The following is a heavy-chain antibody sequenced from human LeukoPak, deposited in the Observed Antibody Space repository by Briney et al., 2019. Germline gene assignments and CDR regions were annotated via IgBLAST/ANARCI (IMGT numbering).Heavy chain of an antibody. D-gene: IGHD3-3*01. CDR1: GGSISSSNW. V-gene: IGHV4-4*02. CDR3: ARTAMYYDFWSGYYTGGWFDP. CDR2: INHSGST. J-gene: IGHJ5*02. Sequence: SGTLSLTCAVSGGSISSSNWWSWVRQPPGKGLEWIGEINHSGSTNYNPSLKSRVTISVDTSKNQFSLKLSSVTAADTAVYYCARTAMYYDFWSGYYTGGWFDPWGQGTLVTVSS.